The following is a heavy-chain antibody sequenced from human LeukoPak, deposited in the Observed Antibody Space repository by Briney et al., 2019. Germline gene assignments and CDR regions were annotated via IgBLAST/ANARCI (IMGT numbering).Heavy chain of an antibody. CDR3: ARGLRFLEWLLDHFDY. V-gene: IGHV3-21*01. D-gene: IGHD3-3*01. J-gene: IGHJ4*02. CDR2: ISSSSSYI. CDR1: GFTFSSYS. Sequence: PGGSLRLPCAASGFTFSSYSMNWVRQAPGKGLEWVSSISSSSSYIYYADSVKGRFTISRDNAKNSLYLQMNSLRAEDTAVYYCARGLRFLEWLLDHFDYWGQGTLVTVSS.